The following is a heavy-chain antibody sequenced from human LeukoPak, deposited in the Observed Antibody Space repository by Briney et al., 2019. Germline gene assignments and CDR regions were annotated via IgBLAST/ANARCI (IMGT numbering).Heavy chain of an antibody. Sequence: GASLKTSCKGSGSSFTSYWIGWVRQMPGKGLEWMGIIYPGDSDTRYSPSFQGQVTFSADKSISTAYLQWSSLKASDTAMYYCARLSSRANDYYFDYWGQGTLVTVCS. CDR1: GSSFTSYW. V-gene: IGHV5-51*01. D-gene: IGHD6-13*01. CDR2: IYPGDSDT. J-gene: IGHJ4*02. CDR3: ARLSSRANDYYFDY.